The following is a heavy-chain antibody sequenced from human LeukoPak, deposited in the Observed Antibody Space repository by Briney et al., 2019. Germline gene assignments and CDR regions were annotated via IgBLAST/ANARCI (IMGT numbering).Heavy chain of an antibody. CDR3: ARRCYDDAFDI. Sequence: PSETLSLTCAVSGGSISSGGYSWSWIRQPPGEGLEWIGYIYHSGITYYNPSLKSRVTRSVHCSKNQFSLNPSYATAADTAVYYCARRCYDDAFDICGQGTMVTVSS. V-gene: IGHV4-30-2*01. CDR2: IYHSGIT. J-gene: IGHJ3*02. CDR1: GGSISSGGYS. D-gene: IGHD5-12*01.